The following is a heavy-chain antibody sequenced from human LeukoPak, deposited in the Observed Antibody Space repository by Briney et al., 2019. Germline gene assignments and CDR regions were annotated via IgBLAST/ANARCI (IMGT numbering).Heavy chain of an antibody. CDR1: GGSLSRSNTY. V-gene: IGHV4-39*01. CDR2: ILHSGYT. CDR3: ARHRGGGGYHYMDV. J-gene: IGHJ6*03. Sequence: SGTLSLTCTVSGGSLSRSNTYWGWIRQTPGKELEWLGTILHSGYTYNNPSLKSRVTMSVDSAKNQFSLSLSSVTAADTAVYFCARHRGGGGYHYMDVWGKGTTVIVSS. D-gene: IGHD2-21*01.